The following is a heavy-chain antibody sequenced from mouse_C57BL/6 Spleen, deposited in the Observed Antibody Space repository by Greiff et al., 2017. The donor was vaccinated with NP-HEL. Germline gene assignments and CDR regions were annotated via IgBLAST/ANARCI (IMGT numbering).Heavy chain of an antibody. J-gene: IGHJ2*01. CDR3: ARVNYGNYDY. CDR1: GYTFTSYW. CDR2: IDPSDSYT. V-gene: IGHV1-59*01. Sequence: VQLQQPGAELVRPGTSVKLSCKASGYTFTSYWMHWVKQRPGQGLEWIGVIDPSDSYTNYNQKFKGKATLTVDTSSSTAYMQLSSLTSEDSAVYYCARVNYGNYDYWGQGTTLTVSS. D-gene: IGHD2-1*01.